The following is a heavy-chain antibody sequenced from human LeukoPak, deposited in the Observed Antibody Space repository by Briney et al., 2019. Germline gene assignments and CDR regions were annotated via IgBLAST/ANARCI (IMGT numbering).Heavy chain of an antibody. CDR1: GFTFSSYS. V-gene: IGHV3-21*01. Sequence: GGSLSLSCAASGFTFSSYSMNWVRQAPGKGLEWVSSISSSSSYIYYADSVKGRFTISRDNAKNSLYLQMNSLRAEDTAVYYCARWDSSSWSDAFDIWGQGTMVTVSS. CDR2: ISSSSSYI. CDR3: ARWDSSSWSDAFDI. J-gene: IGHJ3*02. D-gene: IGHD6-13*01.